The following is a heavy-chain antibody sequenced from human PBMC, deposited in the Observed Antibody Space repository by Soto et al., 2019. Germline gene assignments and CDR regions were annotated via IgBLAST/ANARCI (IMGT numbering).Heavy chain of an antibody. J-gene: IGHJ4*02. Sequence: SVKVSCKASGFTFTSSAVQWVRQARGQRLEWIGWIVVGSGNTNHAQKFQERVTITRDMSTSTAYMELSSLRSEDTAVYYCAALFYGSGSYLFDYWGQGTLVTVSS. V-gene: IGHV1-58*01. CDR2: IVVGSGNT. CDR3: AALFYGSGSYLFDY. D-gene: IGHD3-10*01. CDR1: GFTFTSSA.